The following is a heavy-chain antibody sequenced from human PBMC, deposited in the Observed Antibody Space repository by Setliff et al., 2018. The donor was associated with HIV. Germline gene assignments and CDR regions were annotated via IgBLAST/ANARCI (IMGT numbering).Heavy chain of an antibody. CDR2: LDTSGST. Sequence: SETLSLTCTVSGGSISSGSHYWSWIRQPAGKGLEWIGRLDTSGSTNYNPSLKRRVTMSVNTAKNQFFLMLSSVTAAYTAVYYCARSMRGYCSDTSCRTFDHWGQGTLVTVSS. CDR1: GGSISSGSHY. CDR3: ARSMRGYCSDTSCRTFDH. V-gene: IGHV4-61*02. J-gene: IGHJ4*02. D-gene: IGHD2-2*01.